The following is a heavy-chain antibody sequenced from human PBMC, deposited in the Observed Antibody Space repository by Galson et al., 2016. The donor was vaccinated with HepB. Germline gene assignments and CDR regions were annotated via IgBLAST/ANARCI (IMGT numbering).Heavy chain of an antibody. J-gene: IGHJ4*02. CDR3: ARGACSSSSCYYFDY. V-gene: IGHV3-33*01. CDR2: IWHDGSNK. CDR1: GFTFSSYN. Sequence: SLRLSCATSGFTFSSYNIHWVRHVPGKGLEWVAVIWHDGSNKYYGDSVKGRFPISRDNSKNTLDLQMNSLRAEDSALYFCARGACSSSSCYYFDYWGQGALVTVSS. D-gene: IGHD2-15*01.